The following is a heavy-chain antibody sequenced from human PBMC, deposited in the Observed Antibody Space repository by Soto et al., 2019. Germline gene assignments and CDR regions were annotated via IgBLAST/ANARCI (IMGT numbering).Heavy chain of an antibody. V-gene: IGHV3-30-3*01. CDR2: ISYDGSNK. Sequence: QVPLVESGGGVVQPGRSLRLSCAASGFTFSRYAMHWVRQAPGKGLEWVAVISYDGSNKYYADSVKGRFTISRDNSKNTLYLQMNSLRAEDTAVYYCARDRSSGVAAAGTVDYWGQGTLVTVSS. D-gene: IGHD6-13*01. CDR1: GFTFSRYA. CDR3: ARDRSSGVAAAGTVDY. J-gene: IGHJ4*02.